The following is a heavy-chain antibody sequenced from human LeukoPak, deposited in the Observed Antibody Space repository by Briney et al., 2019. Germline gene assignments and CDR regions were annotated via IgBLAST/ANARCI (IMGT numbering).Heavy chain of an antibody. V-gene: IGHV2-70*11. D-gene: IGHD6-19*01. J-gene: IGHJ4*02. CDR1: GFSLSTGGMC. CDR3: ARINMGITVAGTFDY. CDR2: IDWDDDK. Sequence: SGPTLVKPTQTLTLTCTFSGFSLSTGGMCVSWIRQPPGKALEWLARIDWDDDKYYSTSLKTRLTISKDTSKNQVVLTMTNMDPVDTGTYYCARINMGITVAGTFDYWGQGTLVTVSS.